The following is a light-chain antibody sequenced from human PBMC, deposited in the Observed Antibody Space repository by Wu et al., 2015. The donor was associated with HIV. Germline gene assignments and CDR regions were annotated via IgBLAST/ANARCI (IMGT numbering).Light chain of an antibody. CDR2: KAS. V-gene: IGKV1-5*03. J-gene: IGKJ2*01. CDR3: QQYYRFST. Sequence: DIQMTQSPSTLSASVGDRVTISCRASQSISSWLAWYQQKPGKAPKLLIYKASSVESGVPSRFSGSGSGTEFTLTISSLQPEDFATYYCQQYYRFSTFGQGTKLEIK. CDR1: QSISSW.